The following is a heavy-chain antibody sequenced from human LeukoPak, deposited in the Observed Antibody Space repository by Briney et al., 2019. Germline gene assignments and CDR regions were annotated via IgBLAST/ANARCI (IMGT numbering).Heavy chain of an antibody. V-gene: IGHV3-53*01. J-gene: IGHJ4*02. CDR2: IYSGGST. Sequence: GGSLRLSCAASGFTVSSNYMSWVRQAPGKGLECVSVIYSGGSTYYADSVKGRFTISRDNAKNSLYLQMNSLRAEDTAVYYCARTDSSGYYLDFDYWGQGTLVTVSS. CDR1: GFTVSSNY. D-gene: IGHD3-22*01. CDR3: ARTDSSGYYLDFDY.